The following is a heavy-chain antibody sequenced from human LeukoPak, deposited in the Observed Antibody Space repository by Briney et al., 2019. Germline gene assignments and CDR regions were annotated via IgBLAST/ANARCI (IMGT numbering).Heavy chain of an antibody. CDR3: ARVGTTGTRWFVP. Sequence: GESLKISCKGSEYTFTTNWIAWVRQMPGKGLEWMGIIFPGDSDTRYSQSFQGQVTISVDKSISTAYLQWSSLKASDTAMYYCARVGTTGTRWFVPWGQGTLVTVSS. D-gene: IGHD1-1*01. CDR2: IFPGDSDT. J-gene: IGHJ5*02. V-gene: IGHV5-51*01. CDR1: EYTFTTNW.